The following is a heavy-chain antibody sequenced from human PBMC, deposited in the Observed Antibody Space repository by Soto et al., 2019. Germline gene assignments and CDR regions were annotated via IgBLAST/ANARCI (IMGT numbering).Heavy chain of an antibody. J-gene: IGHJ4*02. D-gene: IGHD5-18*01. Sequence: LRLSCAASGFTFRSYEMNWVRQAPGKGMEWVSYISSSGSTIYYADSVKGRFTISRDNAKNSLYLQMNSLRAEDTAVYYCARDQEVTRDYWGQGTLVTVSS. CDR3: ARDQEVTRDY. CDR1: GFTFRSYE. CDR2: ISSSGSTI. V-gene: IGHV3-48*03.